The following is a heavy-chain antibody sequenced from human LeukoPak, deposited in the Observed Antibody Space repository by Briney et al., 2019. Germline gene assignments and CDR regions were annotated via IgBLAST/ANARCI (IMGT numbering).Heavy chain of an antibody. CDR1: GFTFSSYA. Sequence: GGSLRLSCAASGFTFSSYAMSWVRQPPGQGLEWVSGISASAGGAYYADSVKGRFTISRDNAKNSLYLQVNSLRAEDTAVYYCARGLYGSSGPLDYWGQGTLVTVSS. J-gene: IGHJ4*02. CDR3: ARGLYGSSGPLDY. D-gene: IGHD3-22*01. CDR2: ISASAGGA. V-gene: IGHV3-23*01.